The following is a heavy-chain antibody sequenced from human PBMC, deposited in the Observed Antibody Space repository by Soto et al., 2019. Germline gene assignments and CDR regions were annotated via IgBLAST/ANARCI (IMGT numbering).Heavy chain of an antibody. J-gene: IGHJ4*02. CDR1: GGTFSSYA. Sequence: QVQLVQSGAEVKKPGSSVKVSCKASGGTFSSYAISWVRQAPGQGLEWMGGIIPIFGTANYAQKFQGRVTITADETTRTAYMELSSLGSEDTAVYYCARADITMVRGVIINYYFDYWGQGTLVTVSS. D-gene: IGHD3-10*01. CDR2: IIPIFGTA. V-gene: IGHV1-69*01. CDR3: ARADITMVRGVIINYYFDY.